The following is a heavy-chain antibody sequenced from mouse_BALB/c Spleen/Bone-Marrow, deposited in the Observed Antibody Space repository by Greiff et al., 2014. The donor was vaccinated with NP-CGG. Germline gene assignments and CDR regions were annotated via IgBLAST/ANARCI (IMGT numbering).Heavy chain of an antibody. J-gene: IGHJ2*01. CDR3: ASYAYGYYFDY. CDR1: GFNIKDTY. D-gene: IGHD2-2*01. Sequence: EVQLQQSGAELVKPGASVKLSCTASGFNIKDTYMHWVKQRPEQGLEWIGRIDPANGNTKYDPKFQGKASITADTSSNTAYLQLSSLTSEDTAVYYCASYAYGYYFDYWGQGTTLTVSS. V-gene: IGHV14-3*02. CDR2: IDPANGNT.